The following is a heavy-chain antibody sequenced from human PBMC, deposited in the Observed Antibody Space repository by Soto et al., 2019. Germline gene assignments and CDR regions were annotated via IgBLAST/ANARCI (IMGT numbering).Heavy chain of an antibody. J-gene: IGHJ4*02. D-gene: IGHD6-13*01. V-gene: IGHV3-48*03. CDR3: ARDRAAGGY. CDR2: INSGSDTI. CDR1: GFSFSTFE. Sequence: GGSLRLSCADSGFSFSTFEMNWVSQAPGKGLEWVAYINSGSDTIHYADSVRGRFTVSRDNDKNSLFLQMNSLRVEDTALYYWARDRAAGGYWGQGTLVTVS.